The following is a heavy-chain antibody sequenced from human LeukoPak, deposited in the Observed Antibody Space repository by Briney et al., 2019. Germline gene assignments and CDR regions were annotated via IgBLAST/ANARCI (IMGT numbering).Heavy chain of an antibody. V-gene: IGHV4-59*01. CDR3: ARASGYSGYDRAAEYFQH. CDR2: IHYSGNT. Sequence: SETLSLTCTVSGGSIRSYFWSWIRQPPGKGLEWIGCIHYSGNTNHNPSLKSRVTISVDTSKNHFSLKLSSVTAADTAVYYCARASGYSGYDRAAEYFQHWGQGTLVTVSS. D-gene: IGHD5-12*01. CDR1: GGSIRSYF. J-gene: IGHJ1*01.